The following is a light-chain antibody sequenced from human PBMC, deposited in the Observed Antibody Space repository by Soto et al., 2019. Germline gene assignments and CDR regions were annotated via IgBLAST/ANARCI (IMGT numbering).Light chain of an antibody. CDR1: QSVRSNF. J-gene: IGKJ4*01. Sequence: EIVLTKSPGTLSFSPGARATLSCRASQSVRSNFLAWYQQKPGQAPRLLIYGASTRATGIPDRFSGISYGTDCTLTLSRLEPEDCSVYYCQQFSRYPLTFGGGTKVDI. V-gene: IGKV3-20*01. CDR3: QQFSRYPLT. CDR2: GAS.